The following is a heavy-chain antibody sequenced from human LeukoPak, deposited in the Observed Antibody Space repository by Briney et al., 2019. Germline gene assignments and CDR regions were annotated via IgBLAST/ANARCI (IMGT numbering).Heavy chain of an antibody. Sequence: LSGGSLRLSCAASGFTFSSSTMNWVRQAPGRGLEWISHITSSSSIIYYADSVQGRFTISRDDAKNSLYLQMNSLRAEDTAVYYCAKASYSSRSPYYYYMDVWGKGTTVTVSS. V-gene: IGHV3-48*01. J-gene: IGHJ6*03. CDR1: GFTFSSST. D-gene: IGHD6-19*01. CDR2: ITSSSSII. CDR3: AKASYSSRSPYYYYMDV.